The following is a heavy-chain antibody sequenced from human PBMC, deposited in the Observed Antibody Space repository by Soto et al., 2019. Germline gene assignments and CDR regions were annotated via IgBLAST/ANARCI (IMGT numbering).Heavy chain of an antibody. CDR1: GGSISSGDYY. Sequence: QVQLQESGPGLVKPSQTLSLTCTVSGGSISSGDYYWSWIRQHPGKGREWIGYIYYRGSTYYNPSLTSRVTISVDTSKNQFSLKLSSVTAADTAVYYCARWWSGSRQGFDPWGQGTLVTVSS. CDR3: ARWWSGSRQGFDP. D-gene: IGHD3-3*01. V-gene: IGHV4-31*03. CDR2: IYYRGST. J-gene: IGHJ5*02.